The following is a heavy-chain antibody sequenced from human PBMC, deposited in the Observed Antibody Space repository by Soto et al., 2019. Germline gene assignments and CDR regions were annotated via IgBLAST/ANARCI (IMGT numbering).Heavy chain of an antibody. J-gene: IGHJ4*02. CDR3: ARAGYCSGGTCFHGNCDY. CDR2: INPNGGST. D-gene: IGHD2-15*01. CDR1: GYTFTTYY. V-gene: IGHV1-46*01. Sequence: QVQLVQSGAEVKRPGASVKVSCKASGYTFTTYYMHWVRQAPGQGLEWLGIINPNGGSTTYAQKFQGRVTMTRATSTSTVYLELSRLRSDDTAVYYCARAGYCSGGTCFHGNCDYWGQGTLVTVSA.